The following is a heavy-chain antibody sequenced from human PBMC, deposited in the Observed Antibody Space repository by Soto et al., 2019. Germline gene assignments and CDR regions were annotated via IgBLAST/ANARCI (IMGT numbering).Heavy chain of an antibody. CDR3: VKNPGTAAGSAPHTAYGYYYGMDV. D-gene: IGHD6-13*01. J-gene: IGHJ6*02. CDR2: ISSNGGST. Sequence: GGSLRLSCSASGFTFSSYAMHWVRQAPGKGLEYVSAISSNGGSTYYADSVKGRFTISRDNSKNTLYLQMSSLRAEDTAVYYCVKNPGTAAGSAPHTAYGYYYGMDVWGQGTTVTVSS. V-gene: IGHV3-64D*08. CDR1: GFTFSSYA.